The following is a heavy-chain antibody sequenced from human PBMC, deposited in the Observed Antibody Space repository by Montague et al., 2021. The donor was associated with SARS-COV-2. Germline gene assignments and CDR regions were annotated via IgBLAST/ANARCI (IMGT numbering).Heavy chain of an antibody. D-gene: IGHD2-2*01. CDR3: ARLRDIVVVPAAFDY. Sequence: SETLSLTCTVSGGSISSSSYYWGWIRQPPGKGLEWIGSNYYSGSTYYNPSLKSRVTISVDTSKNPLSLKLSSVTAADTAVYYCARLRDIVVVPAAFDYWGQGTLVTVSS. V-gene: IGHV4-39*01. CDR2: NYYSGST. CDR1: GGSISSSSYY. J-gene: IGHJ4*02.